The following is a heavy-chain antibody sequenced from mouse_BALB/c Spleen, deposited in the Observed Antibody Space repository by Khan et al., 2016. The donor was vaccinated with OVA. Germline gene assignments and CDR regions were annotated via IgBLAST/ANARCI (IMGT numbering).Heavy chain of an antibody. CDR1: GYTFTTAG. CDR3: ARGRAAYYRNDGGAMEY. Sequence: QIQLVQSGPELKKPGETVRISCKASGYTFTTAGIQWVNKMPGKGLKWIGWINTHSGVPKYAEDFKGRFAFSLEISVNTAYLQITNLKNEDTATYFCARGRAAYYRNDGGAMEYWGQGTSVTVSS. CDR2: INTHSGVP. V-gene: IGHV9-4*02. D-gene: IGHD2-14*01. J-gene: IGHJ4*01.